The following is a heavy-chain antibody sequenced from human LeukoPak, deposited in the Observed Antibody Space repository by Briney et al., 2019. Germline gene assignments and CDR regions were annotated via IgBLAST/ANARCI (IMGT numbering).Heavy chain of an antibody. CDR1: GGSISSGGYY. Sequence: PSETLSLTCTVSGGSISSGGYYWSWIRQHPGKGLEWIAYIYYSGSTYYNPSLKSRVTISVDTSKNQFSLKLSSVTAADTAVYYCARAWGNRSGYSRWGSYYYGMDVWGQGTTVTVSS. J-gene: IGHJ6*02. D-gene: IGHD5-18*01. CDR2: IYYSGST. V-gene: IGHV4-31*03. CDR3: ARAWGNRSGYSRWGSYYYGMDV.